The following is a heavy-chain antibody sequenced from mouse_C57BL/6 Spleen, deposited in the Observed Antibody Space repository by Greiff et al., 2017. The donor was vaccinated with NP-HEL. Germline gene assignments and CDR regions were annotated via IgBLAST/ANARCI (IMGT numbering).Heavy chain of an antibody. CDR3: ARQDYDYDSPYAMDY. D-gene: IGHD2-4*01. V-gene: IGHV5-12*01. J-gene: IGHJ4*01. CDR1: GFTFSDYY. Sequence: DVKLVESGGGLVQPGGSLKLSCAASGFTFSDYYMYWVRQTPEKRLEWVAYISNGGGSTYYPDTVKGRFTISRDNAKNTLYLQMSRLKSEDTAMYYCARQDYDYDSPYAMDYWGQGTSVTVSS. CDR2: ISNGGGST.